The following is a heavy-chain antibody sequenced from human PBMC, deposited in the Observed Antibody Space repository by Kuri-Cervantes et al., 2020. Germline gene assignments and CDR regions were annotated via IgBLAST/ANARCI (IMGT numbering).Heavy chain of an antibody. CDR1: GGSISSYY. J-gene: IGHJ4*02. Sequence: SETLSLTCTVSGGSISSYYWSWIRQPPGKGLEWIGYIYYSGSTYYNPPLKSRVTISVDTSKNQFSLRLSSVTAADTAVYYCARPSIAVAGRGYYFDYWGQGTLVTVSS. CDR3: ARPSIAVAGRGYYFDY. CDR2: IYYSGST. V-gene: IGHV4-59*08. D-gene: IGHD6-19*01.